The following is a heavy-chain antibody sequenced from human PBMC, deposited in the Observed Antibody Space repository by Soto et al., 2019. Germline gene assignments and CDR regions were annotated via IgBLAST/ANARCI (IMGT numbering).Heavy chain of an antibody. Sequence: SETLSLTCTVSGGSISSYYWSWIRHPPGKGLEWIGSIYYSGSIYYNPSLKSRVTISVDTSKNQFSLKLSSVTAAETAVYYCARQSSGWYNWFDPWGQGTLVTVSS. CDR1: GGSISSYY. CDR2: IYYSGSI. CDR3: ARQSSGWYNWFDP. V-gene: IGHV4-59*05. D-gene: IGHD6-19*01. J-gene: IGHJ5*02.